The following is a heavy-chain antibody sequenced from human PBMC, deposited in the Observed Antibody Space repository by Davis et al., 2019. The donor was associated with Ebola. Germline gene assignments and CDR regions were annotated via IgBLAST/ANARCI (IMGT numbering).Heavy chain of an antibody. V-gene: IGHV3-73*01. D-gene: IGHD2-2*01. CDR3: ATPLGYCISTTCYATLMNGMDV. Sequence: GGSLRLSCAASGFTFSASAMHWVRQASGKGLEWVGRIRTKANSYATEYAASVKGRFTISRDDSKNTVYLQMNSLKTEDTAIYYCATPLGYCISTTCYATLMNGMDVWGQGTTVTVSS. J-gene: IGHJ6*02. CDR2: IRTKANSYAT. CDR1: GFTFSASA.